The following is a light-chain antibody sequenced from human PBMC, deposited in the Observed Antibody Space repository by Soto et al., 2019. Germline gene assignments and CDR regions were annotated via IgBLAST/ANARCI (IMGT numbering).Light chain of an antibody. CDR1: QGINDN. Sequence: DVQITQSPSAMSASVGDRVTITCRASQGINDNLAWFQQKPGQVPKRLIYAASTLQSGVPSRFSGSGSGTDFTLTISCLQSEDFATYYCQQYYSYPWTFGQGTKVDIK. V-gene: IGKV1-17*03. CDR2: AAS. J-gene: IGKJ1*01. CDR3: QQYYSYPWT.